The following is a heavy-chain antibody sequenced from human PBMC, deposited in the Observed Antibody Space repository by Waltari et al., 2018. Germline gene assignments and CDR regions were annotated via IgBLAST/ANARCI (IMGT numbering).Heavy chain of an antibody. V-gene: IGHV4-34*01. CDR3: ARVRSGYFDY. CDR1: GGSFSGYY. CDR2: INHSGST. J-gene: IGHJ4*02. Sequence: QVQLQQWGAGLLKPSETLSLPCAVYGGSFSGYYWSWIRQPPGKGLEGIGEINHSGSTNYNPSLKSRVTITVDTSKNQFSLKLSSVTAADTAVYYCARVRSGYFDYWGQGTLVTVSS. D-gene: IGHD2-15*01.